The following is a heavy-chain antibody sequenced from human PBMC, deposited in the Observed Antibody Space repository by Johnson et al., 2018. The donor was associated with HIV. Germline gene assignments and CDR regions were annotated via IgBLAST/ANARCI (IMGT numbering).Heavy chain of an antibody. D-gene: IGHD2-8*01. J-gene: IGHJ3*02. CDR1: GFTFSDYY. Sequence: VQLVESGGGLVKPGGSLRLSCAASGFTFSDYYMSWIRQAPGKGLEWVSYISSSGSTIYYADSVKGRFTISRDNSKNTLYLQMNSLRAEDTAVYYCARPLMVYASDAFDIWGQGTMVTVSS. CDR3: ARPLMVYASDAFDI. V-gene: IGHV3-11*04. CDR2: ISSSGSTI.